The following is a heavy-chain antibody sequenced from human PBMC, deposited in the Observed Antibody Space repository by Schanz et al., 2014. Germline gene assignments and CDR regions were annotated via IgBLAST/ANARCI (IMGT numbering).Heavy chain of an antibody. Sequence: VHLVESGGGLVKRGGSLRLSCAASGFTISSYSMNWVRQAPGKGLEWVAVIWSDGSTKYYADSVKGRFTISRDNSKNILYLQMNSLRAEDTAVYYCAKARRKSNCSGGRCFHYSYYGMDVWGQGTTVTVSS. CDR3: AKARRKSNCSGGRCFHYSYYGMDV. CDR2: IWSDGSTK. V-gene: IGHV3-33*06. CDR1: GFTISSYS. J-gene: IGHJ6*02. D-gene: IGHD2-15*01.